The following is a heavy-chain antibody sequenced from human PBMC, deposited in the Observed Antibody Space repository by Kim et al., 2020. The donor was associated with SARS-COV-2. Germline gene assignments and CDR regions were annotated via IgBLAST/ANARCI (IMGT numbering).Heavy chain of an antibody. D-gene: IGHD3-16*01. V-gene: IGHV1-18*01. CDR2: ISAYNGNT. J-gene: IGHJ5*02. CDR3: ARDLEMGGWFDP. Sequence: ASVKVSCKASGYTFTSYGISWVRQAPGQGLEWMGWISAYNGNTNYARKLQGRVTMTTDTSTSTAYMELRSLRSDDTAVYYCARDLEMGGWFDPWGQGTLVTVSS. CDR1: GYTFTSYG.